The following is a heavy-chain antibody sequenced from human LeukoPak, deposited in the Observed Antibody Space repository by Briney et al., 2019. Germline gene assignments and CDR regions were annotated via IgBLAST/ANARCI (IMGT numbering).Heavy chain of an antibody. CDR1: GFTFSSYG. J-gene: IGHJ4*02. V-gene: IGHV3-33*01. CDR3: ARDPTGMGYGSGYDY. D-gene: IGHD6-19*01. CDR2: IWYDGGNK. Sequence: GRSLRLSCAASGFTFSSYGMHWVRQASGKGLEWVAVIWYDGGNKHYADSVKGRFTISRDNSKNTLYLQMNSLRAEDTAVYYCARDPTGMGYGSGYDYWGQGTLVTVSS.